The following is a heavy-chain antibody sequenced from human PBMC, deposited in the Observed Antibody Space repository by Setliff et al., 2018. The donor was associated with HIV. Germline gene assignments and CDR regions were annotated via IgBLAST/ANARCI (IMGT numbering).Heavy chain of an antibody. V-gene: IGHV4-34*01. D-gene: IGHD3-10*01. CDR3: ARGMVRGLRWDS. Sequence: LSLTCAVHGGSFNGYYRSWIRQPPGKGLEWIGEVIHSGSTNYTPSLKSRVTISVDTSKNQFSLKLSSVTAADTAVYYCARGMVRGLRWDSWGQGTLVTVSS. CDR2: VIHSGST. CDR1: GGSFNGYY. J-gene: IGHJ4*02.